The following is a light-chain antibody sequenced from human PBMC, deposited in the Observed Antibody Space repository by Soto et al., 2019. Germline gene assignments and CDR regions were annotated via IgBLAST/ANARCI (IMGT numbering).Light chain of an antibody. CDR1: SSDVGGYNY. V-gene: IGLV2-14*01. CDR3: SSYTSSSTRV. Sequence: QSALTQPASVSGSPGQSITISCTGTSSDVGGYNYVSWYQQHPGKAPKLMIYDVSNRPSGVSNRFSGSKSANTASLTISGRQADDEADYCCSSYTSSSTRVFGTGTKLTVL. CDR2: DVS. J-gene: IGLJ1*01.